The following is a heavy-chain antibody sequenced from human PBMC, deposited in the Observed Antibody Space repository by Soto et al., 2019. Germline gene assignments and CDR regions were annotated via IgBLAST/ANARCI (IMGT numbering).Heavy chain of an antibody. CDR3: ASSGSGSYHFDY. CDR1: GFTFSSNS. Sequence: GESLKISCAASGFTFSSNSMNWVRQAPGKGLEWVSYIRSSSSTIYYADSVKGRFTISRDNVKNSLYLQMNSLRDEDTAVYYCASSGSGSYHFDYWGQGTLVTVSS. V-gene: IGHV3-48*02. CDR2: IRSSSSTI. J-gene: IGHJ4*02. D-gene: IGHD3-10*01.